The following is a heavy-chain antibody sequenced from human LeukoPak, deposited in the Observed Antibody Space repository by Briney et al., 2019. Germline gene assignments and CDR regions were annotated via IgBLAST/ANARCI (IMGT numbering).Heavy chain of an antibody. J-gene: IGHJ5*02. CDR2: INPNSGGT. D-gene: IGHD3-10*01. Sequence: ASVKVSCKASGYTFTGYYMHWVRQAPGQGLEWMGWINPNSGGTNYAQKFQGRVTMTRDTSISTAYMELSRLRSDDTAVYYCARGRPSLLWFGTPRFDPWGQGTLVTVSS. V-gene: IGHV1-2*02. CDR1: GYTFTGYY. CDR3: ARGRPSLLWFGTPRFDP.